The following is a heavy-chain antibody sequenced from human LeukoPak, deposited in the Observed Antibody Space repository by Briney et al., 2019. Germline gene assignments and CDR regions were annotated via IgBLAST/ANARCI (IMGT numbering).Heavy chain of an antibody. Sequence: ASVKVSCKTSGYSFSNYGIGWVRQAPGQGLEWMGRIGRVTSNSGDVTYAPKFQDRVTMTTDTSTTTAYMELSSLRSEDTAVYYCAREPHGSGWYEYYYYGMDVWGQGTTVTVSS. D-gene: IGHD6-19*01. J-gene: IGHJ6*02. V-gene: IGHV1-18*01. CDR1: GYSFSNYG. CDR2: IGRVTSNSGDV. CDR3: AREPHGSGWYEYYYYGMDV.